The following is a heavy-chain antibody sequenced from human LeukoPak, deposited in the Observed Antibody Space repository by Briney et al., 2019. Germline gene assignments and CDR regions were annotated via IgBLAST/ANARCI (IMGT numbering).Heavy chain of an antibody. CDR2: IYYSGST. Sequence: PSETLSLTCTVSGGSISSYYWSWIRQPPGKGLEWIGSIYYSGSTYYNPSLKSRVTISVDTSKNQFSLKLSSVTAADTAVYYCARGAEYYYASSGYPLAFDYWGQGTLVTVSS. CDR1: GGSISSYY. J-gene: IGHJ4*02. CDR3: ARGAEYYYASSGYPLAFDY. D-gene: IGHD3-22*01. V-gene: IGHV4-39*07.